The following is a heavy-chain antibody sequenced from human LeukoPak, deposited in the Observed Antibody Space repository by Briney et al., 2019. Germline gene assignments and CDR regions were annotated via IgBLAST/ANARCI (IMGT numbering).Heavy chain of an antibody. Sequence: WISAYNGNTNYAQKVQGRVTMTTDTSTSTAYMELRSLRSDDTAVYYCARGDSGSLPFDPWGQGTLVTVSS. V-gene: IGHV1-18*01. D-gene: IGHD3-10*01. CDR3: ARGDSGSLPFDP. J-gene: IGHJ5*02. CDR2: ISAYNGNT.